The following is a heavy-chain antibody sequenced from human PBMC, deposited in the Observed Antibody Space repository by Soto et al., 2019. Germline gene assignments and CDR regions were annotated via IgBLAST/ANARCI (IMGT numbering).Heavy chain of an antibody. CDR1: GYTFTGYY. J-gene: IGHJ6*02. V-gene: IGHV1-2*04. CDR3: ARGSSPAFSSSSSPSSVGMDV. CDR2: INPNSGGT. D-gene: IGHD6-6*01. Sequence: ASVKVSCKASGYTFTGYYMHWVRQAPGQGLEWMGWINPNSGGTNYAQKFQGWVTMTRDTSISTAYMELSRLRSDDTAVYYCARGSSPAFSSSSSPSSVGMDVWGQGTTVTVSS.